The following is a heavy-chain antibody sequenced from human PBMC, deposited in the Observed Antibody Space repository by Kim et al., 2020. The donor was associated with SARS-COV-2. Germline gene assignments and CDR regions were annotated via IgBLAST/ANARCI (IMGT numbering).Heavy chain of an antibody. D-gene: IGHD3-10*01. CDR2: FYPEDGET. V-gene: IGHV1-24*01. Sequence: ASVKVSCKVSGYTLTELSMHWVRQAPGKELEWMGGFYPEDGETNYAQKFQGRVTMTEDTSTDTAYMELSSLRSEDTAVYYCATVGGVWFGELYWGQGTLVTVSS. CDR3: ATVGGVWFGELY. J-gene: IGHJ4*02. CDR1: GYTLTELS.